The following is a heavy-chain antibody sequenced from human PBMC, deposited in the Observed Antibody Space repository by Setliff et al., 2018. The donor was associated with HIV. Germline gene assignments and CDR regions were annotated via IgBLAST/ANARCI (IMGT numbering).Heavy chain of an antibody. Sequence: SETLSLTCTVSGGSVNSGGFYWSWVRQHPERGLEWIGFIYHSGSAYYNPSLKSRAKISVDTSKNQFSLKLTSVTVADTALYFCARDSLRHRDLEWSHNWFDPWGQGTPVTVSS. D-gene: IGHD3-3*01. J-gene: IGHJ5*02. V-gene: IGHV4-31*03. CDR2: IYHSGSA. CDR3: ARDSLRHRDLEWSHNWFDP. CDR1: GGSVNSGGFY.